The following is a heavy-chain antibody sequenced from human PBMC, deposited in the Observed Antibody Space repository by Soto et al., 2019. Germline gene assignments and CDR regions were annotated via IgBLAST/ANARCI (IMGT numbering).Heavy chain of an antibody. CDR1: GFTFTSSA. CDR2: IVVGSGNT. Sequence: SVKVSCKASGFTFTSSAMQWVRQARGQRLEWIGWIVVGSGNTNYAQKFQERVTITRDMSTSTAYMELSSLRSEDTAVYYCAADDTNYDFWSGYHNWFDPWGQGTLVTVSS. D-gene: IGHD3-3*01. J-gene: IGHJ5*02. CDR3: AADDTNYDFWSGYHNWFDP. V-gene: IGHV1-58*02.